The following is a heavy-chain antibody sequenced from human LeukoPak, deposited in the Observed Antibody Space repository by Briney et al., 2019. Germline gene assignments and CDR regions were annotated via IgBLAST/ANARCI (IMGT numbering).Heavy chain of an antibody. D-gene: IGHD2-2*01. Sequence: GGSLRLSCAASGFTFSSYGMHWVRQAPGKGLEWVAVISYDGGNKYYADSVKGRFTISRDNSKNTLYLQMNSLRGDDTAVYYCANRFCTSTSCGVAYWGQGTLVTVSS. J-gene: IGHJ4*02. CDR2: ISYDGGNK. V-gene: IGHV3-30*18. CDR3: ANRFCTSTSCGVAY. CDR1: GFTFSSYG.